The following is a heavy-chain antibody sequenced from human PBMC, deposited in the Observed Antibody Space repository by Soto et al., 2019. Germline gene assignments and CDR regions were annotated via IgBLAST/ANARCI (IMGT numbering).Heavy chain of an antibody. Sequence: SETLSLTCTVSGGSISTSSYYWGWIRQPPGKGLEWIGSIFYSGTTYYNPSLKSRVTISVDTSKNQFSLKLSSATVGDTAIYYCARHAILWVPAAIGPWGQGALVTVSS. V-gene: IGHV4-39*01. CDR3: ARHAILWVPAAIGP. D-gene: IGHD2-2*01. CDR1: GGSISTSSYY. J-gene: IGHJ5*02. CDR2: IFYSGTT.